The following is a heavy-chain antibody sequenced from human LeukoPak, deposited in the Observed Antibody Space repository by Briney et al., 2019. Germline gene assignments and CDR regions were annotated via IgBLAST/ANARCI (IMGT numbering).Heavy chain of an antibody. CDR3: ASGRGNEVFDY. Sequence: AASVKVSCKASGGTFSSYAISWVRQAPGQGLEWMGGIIPIFGTANYAQKFQGRVTITADESTSTAYMELSSLRSEDTAVYYCASGRGNEVFDYWGQGTLVTVSS. CDR2: IIPIFGTA. D-gene: IGHD1-1*01. CDR1: GGTFSSYA. V-gene: IGHV1-69*13. J-gene: IGHJ4*02.